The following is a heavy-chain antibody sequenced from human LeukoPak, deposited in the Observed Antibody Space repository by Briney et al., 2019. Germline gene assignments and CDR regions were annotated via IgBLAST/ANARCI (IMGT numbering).Heavy chain of an antibody. CDR1: GGSFSGYY. J-gene: IGHJ5*02. CDR3: ARDLLLKGFDP. V-gene: IGHV4-34*01. Sequence: PSETLSLTCAVYGGSFSGYYRSWIRQPPGKGLEWIGEINHSGSTNYNPSLKSRVTISVDTSKNQFSLKLSSVTAADTAVYYCARDLLLKGFDPWGQGTLVTVSS. CDR2: INHSGST. D-gene: IGHD2/OR15-2a*01.